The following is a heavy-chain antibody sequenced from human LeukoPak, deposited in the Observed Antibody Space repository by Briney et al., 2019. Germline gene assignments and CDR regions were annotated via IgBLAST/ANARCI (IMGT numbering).Heavy chain of an antibody. J-gene: IGHJ6*02. CDR3: ARDGGPCSGGSCYPPYYYGMDV. Sequence: GGSLTLSCAASGFTFSSYSMNWVRPAPGEGLGWVSYIRSSSSTIYYADSVKGRFTISRDNAKNSLYLQMNSLRDEDTAVYYCARDGGPCSGGSCYPPYYYGMDVWGQGTTVTVSS. CDR1: GFTFSSYS. D-gene: IGHD2-15*01. V-gene: IGHV3-48*02. CDR2: IRSSSSTI.